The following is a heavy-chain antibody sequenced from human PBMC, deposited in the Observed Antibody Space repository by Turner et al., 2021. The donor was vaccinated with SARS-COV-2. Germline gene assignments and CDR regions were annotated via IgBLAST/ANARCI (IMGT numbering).Heavy chain of an antibody. CDR3: ARDQGVNTGPFDY. CDR1: GFTFSSYW. CDR2: IKQEGSEK. D-gene: IGHD3-10*01. V-gene: IGHV3-7*01. Sequence: EVQLVESGGGLVQPGGSMRLSCAASGFTFSSYWMSWGRQATGKGLEWVANIKQEGSEKYYVDSVKGRVTISRDNAKNSLYMQMNSLRAEDTAVYYCARDQGVNTGPFDYWGQGTLVTVSS. J-gene: IGHJ4*02.